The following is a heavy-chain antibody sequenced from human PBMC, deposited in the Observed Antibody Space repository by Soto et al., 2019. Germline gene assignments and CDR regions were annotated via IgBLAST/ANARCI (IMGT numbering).Heavy chain of an antibody. Sequence: QVQLVQSGAEVKKPGASVKVSCKASGYAFTSYGVSWVRQAPGQGLEWMGWISGYNGNTNYARKFQGRLTMTTDTTTSTVYMELRSLRSDDTSLYFCARNMVTFGGIIARFHSWGQGTRVTVSS. CDR2: ISGYNGNT. V-gene: IGHV1-18*01. CDR1: GYAFTSYG. D-gene: IGHD3-16*02. J-gene: IGHJ4*02. CDR3: ARNMVTFGGIIARFHS.